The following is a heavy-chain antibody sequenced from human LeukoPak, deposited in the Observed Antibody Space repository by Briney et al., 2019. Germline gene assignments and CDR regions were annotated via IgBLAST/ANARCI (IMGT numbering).Heavy chain of an antibody. CDR1: GYSISSGYY. CDR2: IYHSGST. CDR3: ARAIAVAGFDY. J-gene: IGHJ4*02. Sequence: PSETLSLTCAVSGYSISSGYYWGWIRQPPGKGLEWIGSIYHSGSTYYNPSLKSRVTISVDTSKNQFSLKLSSVTAADPAVYYCARAIAVAGFDYWGQGTLVTVSS. D-gene: IGHD6-19*01. V-gene: IGHV4-38-2*01.